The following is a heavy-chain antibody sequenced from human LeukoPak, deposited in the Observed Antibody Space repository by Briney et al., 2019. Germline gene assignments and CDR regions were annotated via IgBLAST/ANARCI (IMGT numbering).Heavy chain of an antibody. CDR1: GFIFSSHE. Sequence: GGSLRLSCGASGFIFSSHEMKWVRQAPGKGLEWVSYISSSGSTKYYADSVKGRFTISRDNAKNSLYLQMNSLRAEDTVVYYCARISGWYLDYWGQGTLVTVSS. CDR2: ISSSGSTK. J-gene: IGHJ4*02. V-gene: IGHV3-48*03. CDR3: ARISGWYLDY. D-gene: IGHD6-19*01.